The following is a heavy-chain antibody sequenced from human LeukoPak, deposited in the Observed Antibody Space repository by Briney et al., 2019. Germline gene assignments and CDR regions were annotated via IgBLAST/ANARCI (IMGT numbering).Heavy chain of an antibody. CDR1: GNSFTSYW. D-gene: IGHD2-8*01. CDR2: IYPGDSDT. Sequence: GESLKISCKGSGNSFTSYWIGWVRQMPGIGLEWMGIIYPGDSDTRYSPSFQGQVTISADKSISTAYLQWSSLKASDTAMYYCARRTRAWCILYGGCDYFDYWGQGTLVTVSS. CDR3: ARRTRAWCILYGGCDYFDY. V-gene: IGHV5-51*01. J-gene: IGHJ4*02.